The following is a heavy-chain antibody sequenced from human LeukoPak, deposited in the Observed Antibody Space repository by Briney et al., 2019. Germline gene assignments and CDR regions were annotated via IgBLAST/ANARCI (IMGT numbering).Heavy chain of an antibody. CDR1: GESFSGNF. V-gene: IGHV4-34*01. CDR2: IDNNGIT. D-gene: IGHD3-22*01. Sequence: SETLSLTCAVSGESFSGNFWTWIRQSPGKGLEWIGEIDNNGITNYNPSLKSRVTMSVDTSKNQFSLKLSSVTAADTAVYYCARVPSYYYDSSSVEYWGQGTLVTVSS. J-gene: IGHJ4*02. CDR3: ARVPSYYYDSSSVEY.